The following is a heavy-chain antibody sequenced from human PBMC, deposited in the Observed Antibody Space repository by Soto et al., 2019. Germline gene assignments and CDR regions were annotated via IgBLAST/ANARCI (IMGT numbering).Heavy chain of an antibody. Sequence: QVQLQESGPGLVNPSETLSLTCNVSGGSISSYYWTWMRQPPGKGLEWIGYVYPSGSTSYNPSLKGRVSMSVATSKNQFSLRLTSVTPADTAVDYCAKSLRKYCRDGSCRSGWLDPWGQGRLVIVSP. CDR1: GGSISSYY. CDR2: VYPSGST. J-gene: IGHJ5*02. D-gene: IGHD2-15*01. CDR3: AKSLRKYCRDGSCRSGWLDP. V-gene: IGHV4-4*08.